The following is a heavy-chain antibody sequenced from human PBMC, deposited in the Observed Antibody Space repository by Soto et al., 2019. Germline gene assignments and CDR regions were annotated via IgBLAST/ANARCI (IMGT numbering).Heavy chain of an antibody. CDR3: AKPYRGRGAAAGRDYYFDY. CDR1: GFTFSSYG. Sequence: GGSLRLSCAASGFTFSSYGMHWVRQAPGKGLEWVAVISYDGSNKYYADSVKGRFTISRDNSKTTLYLQMNSLRAEDTAVYYCAKPYRGRGAAAGRDYYFDYWGQGTLVTVSS. J-gene: IGHJ4*02. CDR2: ISYDGSNK. V-gene: IGHV3-30*18. D-gene: IGHD6-13*01.